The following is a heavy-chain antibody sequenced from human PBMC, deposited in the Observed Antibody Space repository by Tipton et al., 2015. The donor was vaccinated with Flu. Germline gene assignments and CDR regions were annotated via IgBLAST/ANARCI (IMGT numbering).Heavy chain of an antibody. D-gene: IGHD1/OR15-1a*01. CDR3: ARGGWASDTNNLLDY. V-gene: IGHV3-11*01. CDR1: GDSIRSGSY. CDR2: ITSGGYDM. Sequence: GLVKPSETLSLTCGVSGDSIRSGSYWGWIRQAPGKGLEWVSYITSGGYDMYYADSVKGRFTISRDNAKNSLYLQLNSLRPEDTAIYYCARGGWASDTNNLLDYWGQGTLVTVSS. J-gene: IGHJ4*02.